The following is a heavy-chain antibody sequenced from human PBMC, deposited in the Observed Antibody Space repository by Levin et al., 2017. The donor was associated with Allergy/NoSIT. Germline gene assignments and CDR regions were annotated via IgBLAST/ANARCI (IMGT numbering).Heavy chain of an antibody. J-gene: IGHJ4*01. CDR1: GASISGGSYY. V-gene: IGHV4-31*03. CDR3: ARVSSTMVRGFDY. Sequence: SETLSLTCTVSGASISGGSYYWSWIRQHPGKGLEWIGYIYHTGKTYYNSSLKSRVTVSLDTSKNEFSLKVNSVTAADTAVYYCARVSSTMVRGFDYWGQGTLVTVSS. D-gene: IGHD3-10*01. CDR2: IYHTGKT.